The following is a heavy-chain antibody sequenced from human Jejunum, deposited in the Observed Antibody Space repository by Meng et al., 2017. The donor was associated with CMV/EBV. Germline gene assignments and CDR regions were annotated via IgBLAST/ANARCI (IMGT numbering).Heavy chain of an antibody. CDR1: FDDYT. D-gene: IGHD2-2*01. CDR3: GKDYCSSTNCLRRAFDI. CDR2: ITWDGRSA. J-gene: IGHJ3*02. Sequence: FDDYTMHWVRPVPGKGLELVSLITWDGRSARYEDSLKGRFTISRDNSKNSLYLQMNSLRTEDTALYYCGKDYCSSTNCLRRAFDIWGQGTMVTVSS. V-gene: IGHV3-43*01.